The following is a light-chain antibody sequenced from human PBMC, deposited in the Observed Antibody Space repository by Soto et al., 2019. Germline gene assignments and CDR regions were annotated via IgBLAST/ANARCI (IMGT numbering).Light chain of an antibody. CDR3: CSYAGFNTFLL. V-gene: IGLV2-23*01. Sequence: QSVLTQPASVSGSPGQSITISCTGTSNDVGRYNLVSWYQSHPGKAPKLLIHGGSKRPSGVSDRFSGSKSGNTASLTISGLQADDEADYYCCSYAGFNTFLLFGGGTKLTVL. J-gene: IGLJ2*01. CDR2: GGS. CDR1: SNDVGRYNL.